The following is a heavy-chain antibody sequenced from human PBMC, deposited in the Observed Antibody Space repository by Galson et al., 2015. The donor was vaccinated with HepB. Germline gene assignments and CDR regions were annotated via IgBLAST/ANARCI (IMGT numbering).Heavy chain of an antibody. J-gene: IGHJ5*02. CDR2: INPNSGGT. CDR3: ARGGIAVAGKGGNGFDP. CDR1: GYTFTGYY. Sequence: SVKVSCKASGYTFTGYYMHWVRQAPGQGLEWMGWINPNSGGTNYAQKFQGWVTMTRDTSISTAYMELSRLRSDDTAVYYCARGGIAVAGKGGNGFDPWGQGTLVTVSS. D-gene: IGHD6-19*01. V-gene: IGHV1-2*04.